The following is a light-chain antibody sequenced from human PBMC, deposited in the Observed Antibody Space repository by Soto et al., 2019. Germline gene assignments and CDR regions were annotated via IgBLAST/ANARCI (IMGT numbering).Light chain of an antibody. CDR1: SGHSSYA. J-gene: IGLJ3*02. CDR3: QTWGTGVNWV. V-gene: IGLV4-69*01. CDR2: LNSDGSH. Sequence: QPVLTQSPSASASLGASVKLTCTLSSGHSSYAIAWHQQQPEKGPRYLMKLNSDGSHSKGDGIPDRFSGSSSGAERYITISSLQSEDEADYYCQTWGTGVNWVFGGGTKLTVL.